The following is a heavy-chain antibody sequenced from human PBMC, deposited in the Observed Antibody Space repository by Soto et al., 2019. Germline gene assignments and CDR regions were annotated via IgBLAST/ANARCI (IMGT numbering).Heavy chain of an antibody. D-gene: IGHD3-22*01. Sequence: SETLSLTCTVSGGSISSYYRSWIRQPPGKGLEWIGYIYYSGSTNYNPSLKSRVTISVDTSKNQFSLKLSSVTAADTAVYYCARGNVVIKVGFDYWGQGTLVTVSS. CDR1: GGSISSYY. CDR2: IYYSGST. V-gene: IGHV4-59*01. J-gene: IGHJ4*02. CDR3: ARGNVVIKVGFDY.